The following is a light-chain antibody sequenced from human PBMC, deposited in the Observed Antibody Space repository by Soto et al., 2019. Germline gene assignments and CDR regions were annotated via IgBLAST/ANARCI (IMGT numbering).Light chain of an antibody. CDR3: QLSYNAWT. V-gene: IGKV1-39*01. J-gene: IGKJ1*01. CDR2: SAS. Sequence: DIQMTQSPSSLSASVGDSVTITCRTSQRIGTFLNWYQQRQGRAPNLLIYSASTLQSGVPSRFNAGGSGTDFTLTITSLQPEDSATYYCQLSYNAWTFGQGTKVDNK. CDR1: QRIGTF.